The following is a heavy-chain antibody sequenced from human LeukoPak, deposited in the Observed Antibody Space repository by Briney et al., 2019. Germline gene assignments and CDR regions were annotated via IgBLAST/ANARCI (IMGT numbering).Heavy chain of an antibody. CDR1: GFTFSDYY. Sequence: GGSLRLSCAASGFTFSDYYMSWIRQAPGKGLEWVSYISSSGSTIYYADSVKGRFTISRDNAKNSLYLQMNSLRAEDTAVYYCASNDTNPYYFDYWGQGTLVTVSS. J-gene: IGHJ4*02. V-gene: IGHV3-11*01. D-gene: IGHD3-9*01. CDR3: ASNDTNPYYFDY. CDR2: ISSSGSTI.